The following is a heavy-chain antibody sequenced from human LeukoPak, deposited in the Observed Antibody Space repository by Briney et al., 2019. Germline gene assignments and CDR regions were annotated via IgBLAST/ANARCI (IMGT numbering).Heavy chain of an antibody. CDR1: ADSSSSDW. CDR3: ARLGGTMVRGVTGSGDY. D-gene: IGHD3-10*01. CDR2: IVPSDSYT. Sequence: GEALRISCKGSADSSSSDWISRVRHMARKGLEWMGRIVPSDSYTNYGASFKGHVTISADKSISTAYLQWSSLKASDTAMYYCARLGGTMVRGVTGSGDYWGQGTLVTVSS. J-gene: IGHJ4*02. V-gene: IGHV5-10-1*01.